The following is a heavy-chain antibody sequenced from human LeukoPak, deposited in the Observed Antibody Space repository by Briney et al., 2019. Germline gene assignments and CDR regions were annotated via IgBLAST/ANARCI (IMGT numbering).Heavy chain of an antibody. V-gene: IGHV6-1*01. CDR3: GRGRALDRGARNDFDY. D-gene: IGHD3-10*01. Sequence: SQTLSLTRAITGDSVSSYNAAWNWIRQSPSRGLEWLGRTSYRSKRYYYYALSVRRLTTVNADTTKNQFSLQLNSVTPEDTAVYYCGRGRALDRGARNDFDYWGQGTLVTVSS. CDR2: TSYRSKRYY. J-gene: IGHJ4*02. CDR1: GDSVSSYNAA.